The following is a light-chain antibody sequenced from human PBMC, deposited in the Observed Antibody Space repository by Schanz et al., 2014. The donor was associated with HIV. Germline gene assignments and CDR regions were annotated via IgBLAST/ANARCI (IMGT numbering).Light chain of an antibody. J-gene: IGKJ1*01. Sequence: AIRITQSPSSLSASTGDRVTITCRTTQGIGTYLAWYQQKPGSAPKLLIYAASTLQSGVPSRFSGSGSGADFTLTISSLQPDDFATYYCQQRTFGQGTKVEMK. CDR1: QGIGTY. CDR3: QQRT. CDR2: AAS. V-gene: IGKV1-8*01.